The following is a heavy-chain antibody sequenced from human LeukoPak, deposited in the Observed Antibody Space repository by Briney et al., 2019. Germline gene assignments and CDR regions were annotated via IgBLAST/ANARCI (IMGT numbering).Heavy chain of an antibody. V-gene: IGHV1-69*02. J-gene: IGHJ3*02. CDR2: IIPILGIA. Sequence: SVKVSCKASGGTFSSYTISWVRQAPGQGLEWMGRIIPILGIANYAQKFQGRVTITADKSTSTAYMELSSLRSEDTAVYYCASRSPRDGYIRDAFDIWGQGTMVTVSS. D-gene: IGHD5-24*01. CDR3: ASRSPRDGYIRDAFDI. CDR1: GGTFSSYT.